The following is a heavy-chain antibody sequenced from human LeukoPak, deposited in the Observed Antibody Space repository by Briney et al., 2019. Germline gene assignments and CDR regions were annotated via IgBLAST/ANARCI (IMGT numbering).Heavy chain of an antibody. J-gene: IGHJ4*02. Sequence: GGSLRLSCAASGFTFSSYEMNRVRQAPGKGLEWVSYISSSGSTIYYADSVKGRFTISRDNAKNSLYLQMNSLRAEDTAVYYCARGSYRPDYWGQGTLVTVSS. CDR3: ARGSYRPDY. CDR2: ISSSGSTI. D-gene: IGHD1-26*01. V-gene: IGHV3-48*03. CDR1: GFTFSSYE.